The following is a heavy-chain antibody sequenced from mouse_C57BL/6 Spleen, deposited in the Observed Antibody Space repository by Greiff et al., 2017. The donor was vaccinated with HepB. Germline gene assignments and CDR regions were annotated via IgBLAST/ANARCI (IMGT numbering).Heavy chain of an antibody. D-gene: IGHD1-1*01. J-gene: IGHJ1*03. CDR2: IYPSDSET. V-gene: IGHV1-61*01. CDR1: GYTFTSYW. Sequence: VQLQQPGAELVRPGSSVKLSCKASGYTFTSYWMDWVKQRPGQGLEWIGNIYPSDSETHYNQKFKDKATLTVDKSSSTAYMQLSSLTSEDSAVYYCARRNYCGSGGYFDVWGTGTTVTVSS. CDR3: ARRNYCGSGGYFDV.